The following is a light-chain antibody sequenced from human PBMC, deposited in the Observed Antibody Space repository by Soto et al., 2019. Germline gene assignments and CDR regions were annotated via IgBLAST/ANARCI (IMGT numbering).Light chain of an antibody. CDR1: QSVSSY. CDR3: QQRSNWVT. CDR2: DAS. Sequence: EIVLTQSPATLSLSPGERATLSCRASQSVSSYLAWYQQKPGQAPRLLIYDASNRATGIPARFSGSGSGTDFTLTISCLEPEGFAVYYCQQRSNWVTFGGGTKVDIK. J-gene: IGKJ4*01. V-gene: IGKV3-11*01.